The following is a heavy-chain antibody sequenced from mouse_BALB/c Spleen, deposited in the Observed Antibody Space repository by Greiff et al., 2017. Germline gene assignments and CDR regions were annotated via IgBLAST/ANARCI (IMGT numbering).Heavy chain of an antibody. Sequence: QVQLQHSGAELVRPGTSVKMSCKAAGYTFTNYWIGWVKQRPGHGLEWIGDIYPGGGYTNYNEKFKGKATLTADTSSSTAYMQLSSLTSEDSAIYYCARGTHYYGSSYGWYFDVWGAGTTVTVSS. CDR3: ARGTHYYGSSYGWYFDV. J-gene: IGHJ1*01. CDR1: GYTFTNYW. D-gene: IGHD1-1*01. V-gene: IGHV1-63*02. CDR2: IYPGGGYT.